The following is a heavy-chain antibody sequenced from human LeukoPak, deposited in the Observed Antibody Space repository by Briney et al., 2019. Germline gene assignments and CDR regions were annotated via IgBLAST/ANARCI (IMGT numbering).Heavy chain of an antibody. Sequence: GGSLRLSCEASGFTFSSYWMSWVRQAPGKGLEWVANIKEDGSEKYYLDSVKGRFTISRDNAKNSLYLQMSSLRDDDTAVYFCARSRGVSDYWGQGTLVTVSS. V-gene: IGHV3-7*04. J-gene: IGHJ4*02. CDR1: GFTFSSYW. CDR2: IKEDGSEK. D-gene: IGHD3-10*01. CDR3: ARSRGVSDY.